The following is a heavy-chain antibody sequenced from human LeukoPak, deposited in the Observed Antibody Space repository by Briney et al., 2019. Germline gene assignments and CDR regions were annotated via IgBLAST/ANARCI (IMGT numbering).Heavy chain of an antibody. CDR3: ARVQYSSGWYGGFDY. Sequence: HPGGSLRLSCAASGVTFSSYAIHWVRQAPGKGLEWVAVISYDGSNKYYAASVKGRFTISRDNSKNTLYLQMNSLRAEDTAVYYCARVQYSSGWYGGFDYWGQGTLVTVSS. D-gene: IGHD6-19*01. V-gene: IGHV3-30*04. CDR1: GVTFSSYA. CDR2: ISYDGSNK. J-gene: IGHJ4*02.